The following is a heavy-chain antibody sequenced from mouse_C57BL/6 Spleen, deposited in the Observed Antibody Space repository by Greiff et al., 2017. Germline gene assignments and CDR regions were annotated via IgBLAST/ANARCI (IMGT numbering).Heavy chain of an antibody. V-gene: IGHV1-42*01. J-gene: IGHJ2*01. CDR3: ARWGYYGSSYGDFDY. CDR1: GYSFTGYY. CDR2: INPSTGGT. D-gene: IGHD1-1*01. Sequence: VQLQQSGPELVKPGASVKISCKASGYSFTGYYMNWVKQSPEKSLEWIGEINPSTGGTTYNQKFKAKATLTVDKSSSTAYMQRSSLTSEDSAVYYCARWGYYGSSYGDFDYWGQGTTLTVSS.